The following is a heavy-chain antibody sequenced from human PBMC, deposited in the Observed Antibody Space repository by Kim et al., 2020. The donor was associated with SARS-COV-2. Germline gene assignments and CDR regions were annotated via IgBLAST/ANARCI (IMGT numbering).Heavy chain of an antibody. CDR3: ARVLSRGGYNYDY. CDR1: GFTVSSNY. CDR2: IYSGGST. V-gene: IGHV3-53*01. D-gene: IGHD5-12*01. Sequence: GGSLRLSCAASGFTVSSNYMSWVRQAPGKGLEWVSVIYSGGSTYYADSVKGRFTISRDNSKNTLYLQMNSLRAEDTAVYYCARVLSRGGYNYDYWGQGTLVTVSS. J-gene: IGHJ4*02.